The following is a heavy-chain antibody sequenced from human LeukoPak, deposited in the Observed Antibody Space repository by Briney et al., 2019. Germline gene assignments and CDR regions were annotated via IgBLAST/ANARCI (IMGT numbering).Heavy chain of an antibody. CDR3: ARETPLASRAFDI. Sequence: GASVKVSCKASGYTFTGYYMHWVRQAPRQGLGWMGWVNPNSGGTNFAQRFQGRVTMTRDTSISTAYMELSRLRPDDTAVYYCARETPLASRAFDIWGQGTMVTVSS. CDR1: GYTFTGYY. V-gene: IGHV1-2*02. D-gene: IGHD3-3*02. CDR2: VNPNSGGT. J-gene: IGHJ3*02.